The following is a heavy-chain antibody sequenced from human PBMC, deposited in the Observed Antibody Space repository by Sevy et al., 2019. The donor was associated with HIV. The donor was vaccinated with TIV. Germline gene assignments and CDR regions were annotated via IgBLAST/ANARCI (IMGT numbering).Heavy chain of an antibody. CDR3: ARGYEGQNGWANYYYYYMDV. J-gene: IGHJ6*03. CDR1: GYSISSGYY. CDR2: IYHSGGT. V-gene: IGHV4-38-2*01. D-gene: IGHD6-19*01. Sequence: SETLSLTCAVSGYSISSGYYWGWIRQPPGKGLEWIGSIYHSGGTYYNPSLKSRVTISVDTSKNQFSLKLSSVTAADTAVYYCARGYEGQNGWANYYYYYMDVWGKGTTVTVSS.